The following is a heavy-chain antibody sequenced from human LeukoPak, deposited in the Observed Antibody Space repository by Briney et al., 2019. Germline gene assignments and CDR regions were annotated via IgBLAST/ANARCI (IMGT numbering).Heavy chain of an antibody. J-gene: IGHJ4*02. CDR3: ARGRGYSYGFDY. D-gene: IGHD5-18*01. CDR1: GFTFSSYG. CDR2: IWYDGSNK. V-gene: IGHV3-33*01. Sequence: GGSLRLSCAASGFTFSSYGMHWVRQAPGKGLEWVAVIWYDGSNKYYADSVKGRFTISRDNSKSTLYLQMNSLRAEDTAVYYCARGRGYSYGFDYWGQGTLVTVSS.